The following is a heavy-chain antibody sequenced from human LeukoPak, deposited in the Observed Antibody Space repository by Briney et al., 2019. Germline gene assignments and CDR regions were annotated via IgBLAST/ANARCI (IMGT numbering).Heavy chain of an antibody. D-gene: IGHD1-26*01. CDR2: INSDGSST. CDR3: ARGEVGAAPLDY. V-gene: IGHV3-74*01. CDR1: GFAFSSYW. J-gene: IGHJ4*02. Sequence: GGSLRLSCAASGFAFSSYWMHWVRQAPGKGLVWVSRINSDGSSTSYADSVKGRFTISRDNAKNTLYLQMNSLRAEDAAVYYCARGEVGAAPLDYWGQGTLVTVSS.